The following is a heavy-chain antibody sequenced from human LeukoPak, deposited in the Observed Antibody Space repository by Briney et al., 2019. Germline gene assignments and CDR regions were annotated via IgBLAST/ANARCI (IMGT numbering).Heavy chain of an antibody. CDR1: GGSISSYY. D-gene: IGHD4-17*01. J-gene: IGHJ4*02. Sequence: SETLSLTCTVSGGSISSYYWSWIRQPPGKGLEWIGDIYNSGSTNYNPSLKSRVTTSVDTSKSQFSLKLSSVTAADTAVYYCARLAPTTVTTRGYFDYWGQGALVSVSS. V-gene: IGHV4-4*09. CDR2: IYNSGST. CDR3: ARLAPTTVTTRGYFDY.